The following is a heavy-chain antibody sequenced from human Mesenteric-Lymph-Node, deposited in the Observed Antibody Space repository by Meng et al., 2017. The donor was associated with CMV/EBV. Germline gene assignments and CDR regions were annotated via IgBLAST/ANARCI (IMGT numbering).Heavy chain of an antibody. CDR2: TYYRSKWYN. CDR1: GDSVSSNSAA. V-gene: IGHV6-1*01. J-gene: IGHJ4*02. D-gene: IGHD6-13*01. CDR3: ARDRWAAGPFDY. Sequence: SGDSVSSNSAAWSWIGQSPSRGIGWLGRTYYRSKWYNDYAVSVKSRITINPDTSKNQFSLQLNSVTPEDTAVYYCARDRWAAGPFDYWGQGTLVTVSS.